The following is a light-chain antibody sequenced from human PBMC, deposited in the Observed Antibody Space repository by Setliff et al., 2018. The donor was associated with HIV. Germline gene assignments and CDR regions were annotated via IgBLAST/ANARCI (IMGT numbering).Light chain of an antibody. Sequence: QSVLAQPRSVSGSPGQSVTISCTGTRNDVGGYNYVSWYQQHPGKAPKLMIYDVIKRPSGVPDRFSGSKSGNAASLTISGLQAEDEADYYCCSYAGTYTSHFGGGTQLTVL. CDR2: DVI. J-gene: IGLJ2*01. CDR1: RNDVGGYNY. V-gene: IGLV2-11*01. CDR3: CSYAGTYTSH.